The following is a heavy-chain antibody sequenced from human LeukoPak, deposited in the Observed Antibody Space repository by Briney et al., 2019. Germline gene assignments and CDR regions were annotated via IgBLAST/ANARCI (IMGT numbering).Heavy chain of an antibody. V-gene: IGHV4-4*07. J-gene: IGHJ6*03. Sequence: SETLYLTCTVSGGSISSYYWSWIRQPAGKGLEWIGRIYTSGSTNYNPSLKSRVTMSVDTSKNQFSLKLSSVTAADTAVYYCAREFRQSSDYYYYMDVWGKGTTVTVSS. CDR1: GGSISSYY. D-gene: IGHD3-10*01. CDR3: AREFRQSSDYYYYMDV. CDR2: IYTSGST.